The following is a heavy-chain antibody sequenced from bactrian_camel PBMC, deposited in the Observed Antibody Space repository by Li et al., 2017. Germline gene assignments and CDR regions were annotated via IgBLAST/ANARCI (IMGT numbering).Heavy chain of an antibody. CDR1: TSIPSYSLSC. J-gene: IGHJ4*01. CDR3: AAEDAYFSDYDVPLGPHRYNY. V-gene: IGHV3-3*01. D-gene: IGHD4*01. CDR2: IYFSGLRT. Sequence: HVQLVESGGGSVRAGGSLNFSCTTSTSIPSYSLSCMYWFRQAPGQEREAVAGIYFSGLRTSYAPSVEGRATISRDNAKNTAYLQMNSLKPEDTAMYYCAAEDAYFSDYDVPLGPHRYNYWGQGTQVTVS.